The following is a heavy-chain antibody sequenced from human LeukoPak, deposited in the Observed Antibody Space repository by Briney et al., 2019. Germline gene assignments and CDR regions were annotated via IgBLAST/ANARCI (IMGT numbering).Heavy chain of an antibody. CDR2: IKQDGSEK. V-gene: IGHV3-7*01. Sequence: GGSVRLSCAASGFTFSGFWMHWVRQAPGKGLEWVANIKQDGSEKYYVDSVNGRFTISRDNAKNSLYLQVNSLRAEDTAVYYCAREISSWYRTEGRFDPWGQGTLVTVSS. CDR1: GFTFSGFW. J-gene: IGHJ5*02. CDR3: AREISSWYRTEGRFDP. D-gene: IGHD6-13*01.